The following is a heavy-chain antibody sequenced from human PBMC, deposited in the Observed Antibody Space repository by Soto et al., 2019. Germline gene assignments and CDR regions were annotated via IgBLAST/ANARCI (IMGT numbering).Heavy chain of an antibody. CDR3: ARGQYGYDVVGFDP. D-gene: IGHD5-12*01. V-gene: IGHV1-3*01. CDR1: GYTFTCCA. CDR2: ISVGNGNT. J-gene: IGHJ5*02. Sequence: ASVKVSCKASGYTFTCCAMHWVRQAPGQSLEWMGWISVGNGNTKYSQKFQGRVTITRDTSASTVYMELSSLRSEDTAVYYCARGQYGYDVVGFDPWGQGTLVTVSS.